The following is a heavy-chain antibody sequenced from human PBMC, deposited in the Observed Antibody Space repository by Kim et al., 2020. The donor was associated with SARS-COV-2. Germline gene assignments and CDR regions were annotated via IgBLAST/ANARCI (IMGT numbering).Heavy chain of an antibody. CDR1: GGSIRSAGYS. J-gene: IGHJ5*02. CDR3: AREYMVRGVIRFGWFDP. D-gene: IGHD3-10*01. CDR2: SYYNGTI. V-gene: IGHV4-31*03. Sequence: SETLSLTCSVSGGSIRSAGYSWTWIRQHPGKGLEWIVYSYYNGTIYYNPSLKSRVAISVDTSKNQFSLRLMSVTAADTSVYYCAREYMVRGVIRFGWFDPWGQGTLVTVSS.